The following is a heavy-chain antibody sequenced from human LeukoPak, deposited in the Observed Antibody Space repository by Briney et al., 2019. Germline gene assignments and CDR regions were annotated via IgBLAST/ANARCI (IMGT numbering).Heavy chain of an antibody. Sequence: PGGSLRLSCAASGFTFDDYAMHWVRQSTGKGLEWVSGIGTAGDTFYLGSVKGRFTISRENGKNSLYLQMNSLRVGDTAVYYCARSVPGGSGWMGSIEYWGQGTLVTVPS. CDR1: GFTFDDYA. D-gene: IGHD6-19*01. V-gene: IGHV3-13*01. J-gene: IGHJ4*02. CDR2: IGTAGDT. CDR3: ARSVPGGSGWMGSIEY.